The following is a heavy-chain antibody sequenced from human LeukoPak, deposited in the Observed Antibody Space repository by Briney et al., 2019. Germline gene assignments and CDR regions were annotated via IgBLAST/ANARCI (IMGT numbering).Heavy chain of an antibody. CDR2: ISYSGNT. J-gene: IGHJ3*02. Sequence: PSETLSLTCTVSGVSISSYYWTWLRQPPGKGLEWVGYISYSGNTNHNPSLKSRVTMSVDTSKSQFSLKLKSVTAADTAVYYCACLSSNGRRAFDIWGQGTMVTVSS. V-gene: IGHV4-59*08. D-gene: IGHD2-8*01. CDR1: GVSISSYY. CDR3: ACLSSNGRRAFDI.